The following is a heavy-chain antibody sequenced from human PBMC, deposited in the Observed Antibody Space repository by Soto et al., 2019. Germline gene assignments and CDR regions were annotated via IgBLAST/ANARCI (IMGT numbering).Heavy chain of an antibody. CDR3: AIAWCGGDCYTMAALAS. CDR2: ISHDGSNK. V-gene: IGHV3-30*03. D-gene: IGHD2-21*02. CDR1: GLSFSSYG. J-gene: IGHJ3*02. Sequence: QVQLVESGGGVVQPGRSLRLSCAASGLSFSSYGMHWVRQAPGEGLEWVAVISHDGSNKDYADSVKGRFTISRDNPKNTLYLQLNSLRADDTAVYYCAIAWCGGDCYTMAALASWGQGTMVNVSS.